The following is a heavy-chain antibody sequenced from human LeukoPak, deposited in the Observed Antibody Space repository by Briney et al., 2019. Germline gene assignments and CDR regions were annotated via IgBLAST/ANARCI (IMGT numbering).Heavy chain of an antibody. J-gene: IGHJ5*02. V-gene: IGHV4-34*01. D-gene: IGHD2-2*01. CDR2: INHSGST. Sequence: SEILSLTCAVYGGSFSGYYWSWIRQPPGKGLEWIGEINHSGSTNYNPSLKSRVTISVDTSKNQFSLKLSSVTAADTAVYYCARGKDSSTTWRFDPWGQGTLVTVSS. CDR1: GGSFSGYY. CDR3: ARGKDSSTTWRFDP.